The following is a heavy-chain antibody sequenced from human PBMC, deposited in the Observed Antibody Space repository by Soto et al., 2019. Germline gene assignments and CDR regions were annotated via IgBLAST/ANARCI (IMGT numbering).Heavy chain of an antibody. V-gene: IGHV4-39*01. J-gene: IGHJ6*02. CDR1: GGSISSSSYY. D-gene: IGHD4-4*01. Sequence: QLQLQESGPGLVKPSETLSLTCTVSGGSISSSSYYWGWIRQPPGKGLEWIGSIYYSGSTYYNPSLKSRVTISVDTSKNQFSLKLSSVTAADTAVHYCARPGADYTDYYGMDVWGQGTTVTVSS. CDR3: ARPGADYTDYYGMDV. CDR2: IYYSGST.